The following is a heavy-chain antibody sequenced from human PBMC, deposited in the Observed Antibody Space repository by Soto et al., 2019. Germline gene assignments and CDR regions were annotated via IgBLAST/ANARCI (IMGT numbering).Heavy chain of an antibody. CDR1: GFTFRNYG. CDR2: IGLGSSTK. D-gene: IGHD3-16*01. J-gene: IGHJ5*02. V-gene: IGHV3-48*01. Sequence: PGGSLRLSCAASGFTFRNYGMNWVRQAPGKGLEWVSYIGLGSSTKYYADSVEGRFTISRDNAKNSLYLQMNSLRAEDTAVYYCARDLHDYVSFRFDPWGQGTLVTVSS. CDR3: ARDLHDYVSFRFDP.